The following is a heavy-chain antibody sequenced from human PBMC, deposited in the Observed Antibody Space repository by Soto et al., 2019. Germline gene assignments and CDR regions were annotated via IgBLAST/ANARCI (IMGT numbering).Heavy chain of an antibody. CDR2: IYPGDSDT. Sequence: PGESLKISCNGSGYSFTSYWIGWVRQMPGKGLEWMGIIYPGDSDTRYSPSFQGQVTISADKSISTAYLQWSSLKASDTAMYYCARPHYYDSSGYYWFAFDIWGQGTMVTVSS. D-gene: IGHD3-22*01. CDR3: ARPHYYDSSGYYWFAFDI. CDR1: GYSFTSYW. V-gene: IGHV5-51*01. J-gene: IGHJ3*02.